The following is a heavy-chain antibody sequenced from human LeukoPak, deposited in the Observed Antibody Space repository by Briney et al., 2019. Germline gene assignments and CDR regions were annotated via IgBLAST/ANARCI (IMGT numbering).Heavy chain of an antibody. Sequence: ASVKVSCKASGYTFTSYGISWVRQAPGQGLEWMGWISAYNGHTNYAQKLQGRVTMTTDTSTSTAYMELRSLRSDDTAVYYCARVDGIAAASIFDYWGQGTLVTVSS. CDR1: GYTFTSYG. V-gene: IGHV1-18*01. CDR2: ISAYNGHT. J-gene: IGHJ4*02. CDR3: ARVDGIAAASIFDY. D-gene: IGHD6-13*01.